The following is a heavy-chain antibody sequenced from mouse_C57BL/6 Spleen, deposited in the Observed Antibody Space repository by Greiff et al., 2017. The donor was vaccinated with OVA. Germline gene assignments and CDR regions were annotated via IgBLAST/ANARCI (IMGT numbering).Heavy chain of an antibody. CDR1: GFSFNTYA. J-gene: IGHJ3*01. CDR3: VREGYYGSSYTWFAY. D-gene: IGHD1-1*01. CDR2: LRSKSNNYAT. Sequence: EVQLVESGGGLVQPQGSLKLSCAASGFSFNTYAMNWVRQAPGKGLDWVARLRSKSNNYATYYADSVKDRFTISRDDSESMLYLQMNNLKTEDTAMYYCVREGYYGSSYTWFAYWGQGTLVTVSA. V-gene: IGHV10-1*01.